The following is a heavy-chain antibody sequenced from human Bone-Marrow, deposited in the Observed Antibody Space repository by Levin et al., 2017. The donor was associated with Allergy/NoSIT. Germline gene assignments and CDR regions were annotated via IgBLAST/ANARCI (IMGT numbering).Heavy chain of an antibody. D-gene: IGHD1-20*01. CDR2: SYYNGRT. CDR1: GGSLSSSYYY. J-gene: IGHJ4*02. CDR3: ARFWAITRVYYFDF. Sequence: SETLSLTCTVSGGSLSSSYYYWGWIRQPPGKGLEWIGNSYYNGRTYYNPSLRSRVSISIDTSKSHFSLKVSSVTAADTAVYYCARFWAITRVYYFDFWGPGTLVTVSS. V-gene: IGHV4-39*07.